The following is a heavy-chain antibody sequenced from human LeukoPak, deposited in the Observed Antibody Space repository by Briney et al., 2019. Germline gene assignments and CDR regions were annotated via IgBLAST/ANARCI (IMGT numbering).Heavy chain of an antibody. J-gene: IGHJ6*02. Sequence: SVKVSCKASGGAFSSYAISWVRQAPGRGLEWMGRIIPIFGIANYAQKFQGRVTITADKSTSTAYMELSSLRSEDTAVYYCARDSITGTLGYYYYGMDVWGQGTTVTVSS. V-gene: IGHV1-69*04. CDR3: ARDSITGTLGYYYYGMDV. CDR2: IIPIFGIA. D-gene: IGHD1/OR15-1a*01. CDR1: GGAFSSYA.